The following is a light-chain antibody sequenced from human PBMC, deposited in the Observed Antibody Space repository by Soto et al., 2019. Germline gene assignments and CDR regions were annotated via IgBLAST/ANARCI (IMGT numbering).Light chain of an antibody. J-gene: IGLJ1*01. CDR2: DVS. CDR3: ASYTTSSTYV. Sequence: SALTQPASVSGSPGQSIAISCTGTSSDVGGYSYVSWYQQQPGKAPKLAISDVSNRPSGVSDRFSGSKSGNTASLTISGLQTEDEADYYCASYTTSSTYVFGTGTKVTVL. V-gene: IGLV2-14*01. CDR1: SSDVGGYSY.